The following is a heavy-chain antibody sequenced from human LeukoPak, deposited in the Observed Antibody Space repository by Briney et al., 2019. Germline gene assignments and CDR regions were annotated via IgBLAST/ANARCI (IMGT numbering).Heavy chain of an antibody. V-gene: IGHV3-73*01. CDR2: IRSKANSYAT. CDR3: TRHDTQRGYSYGYPPSRENYYYYYMDV. Sequence: GGSLRLSCAASGFTFSGSAMHWVRQASGKGLEWVGRIRSKANSYATAYAASVKGRFTISRDDSKNTAYLQMNSLKTEDTAVYYCTRHDTQRGYSYGYPPSRENYYYYYMDVWGKGTTVTISS. CDR1: GFTFSGSA. J-gene: IGHJ6*03. D-gene: IGHD5-18*01.